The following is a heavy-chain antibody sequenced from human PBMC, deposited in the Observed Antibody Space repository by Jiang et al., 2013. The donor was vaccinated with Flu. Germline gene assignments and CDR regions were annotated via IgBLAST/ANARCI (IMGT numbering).Heavy chain of an antibody. Sequence: SQTLSLTCAISGDSVSSNSAAWNWIRQSPSRGLEWLGRTYYRSKWYNDYAVSVKSRTTINPDTSKNQFSLQLNSVTPEDTAVYYCARDIGDSRDGYNPPQRPYYYYYYGMDVWG. CDR1: GDSVSSNSAA. V-gene: IGHV6-1*01. CDR3: ARDIGDSRDGYNPPQRPYYYYYYGMDV. D-gene: IGHD5-24*01. CDR2: TYYRSKWYN. J-gene: IGHJ6*02.